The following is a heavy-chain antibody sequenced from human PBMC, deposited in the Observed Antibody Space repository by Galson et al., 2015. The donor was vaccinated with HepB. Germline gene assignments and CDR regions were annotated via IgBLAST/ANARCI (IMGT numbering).Heavy chain of an antibody. Sequence: PALVKPTQTLTLTCTFSGFSLSTSGMRVSWIRQPPGKALEWLARIDWDDDKFYSTSLKTRLTISKDTSKNQVVLTMTNMDPVDTATYYCARIRISESSGWYDAFDIWGQGTMVTVSS. V-gene: IGHV2-70*04. J-gene: IGHJ3*02. CDR3: ARIRISESSGWYDAFDI. CDR2: IDWDDDK. D-gene: IGHD6-19*01. CDR1: GFSLSTSGMR.